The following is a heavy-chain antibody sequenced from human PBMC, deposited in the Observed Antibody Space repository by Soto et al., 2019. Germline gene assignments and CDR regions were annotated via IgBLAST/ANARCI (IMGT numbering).Heavy chain of an antibody. V-gene: IGHV4-31*03. Sequence: SETLSLTCTVSGGSISSGGYCWSWIRQHPGKGLEWIGYIYYSGSTYYNPSLKSRVTISVDTSKNQFSLKLSSVTAADTAVYYCARNYGDYVGYWGQGTLVTVSS. D-gene: IGHD4-17*01. CDR2: IYYSGST. J-gene: IGHJ4*02. CDR1: GGSISSGGYC. CDR3: ARNYGDYVGY.